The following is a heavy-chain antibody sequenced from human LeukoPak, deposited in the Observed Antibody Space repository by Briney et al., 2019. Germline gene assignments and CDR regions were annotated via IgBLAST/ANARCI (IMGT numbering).Heavy chain of an antibody. Sequence: PGESLRLSCAASGFTFSSYAMHWVRQAPGKGLEYVSAISSNGGSTYYANSVKGRLTISRDNSKNTLYLQMGSLRAEDMAVYYCARSGSYYYWGQGTLVTVSS. CDR2: ISSNGGST. CDR1: GFTFSSYA. V-gene: IGHV3-64*01. D-gene: IGHD1-26*01. J-gene: IGHJ4*02. CDR3: ARSGSYYY.